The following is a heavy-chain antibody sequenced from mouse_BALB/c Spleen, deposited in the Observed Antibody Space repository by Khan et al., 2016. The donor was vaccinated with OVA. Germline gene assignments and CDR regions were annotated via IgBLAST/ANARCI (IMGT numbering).Heavy chain of an antibody. Sequence: EVELVESGGGLVKPGGSLKLSCSASGFTFSTFVMSWVRQTPEKRLAWVATISSAGTYTYFSDSVKGRFTISRDNAKNTLYLQMNSLRSEDTAMYYCTNGNYGWFAYWGQGTLVTVSA. J-gene: IGHJ3*01. D-gene: IGHD2-1*01. CDR1: GFTFSTFV. CDR2: ISSAGTYT. CDR3: TNGNYGWFAY. V-gene: IGHV5-9-1*01.